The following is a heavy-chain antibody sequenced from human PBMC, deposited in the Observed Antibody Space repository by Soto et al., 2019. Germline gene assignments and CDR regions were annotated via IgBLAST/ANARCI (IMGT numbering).Heavy chain of an antibody. CDR1: GYIFGNSV. CDR3: AMVDNDVTPTPQDV. J-gene: IGHJ6*02. V-gene: IGHV1-18*01. Sequence: QVQLVQSGDEVRKPGSSVKVSCKASGYIFGNSVIAWGRQAPGQGLEWMGWISNYSGKTHYASKVKGRLTMTSETSTSTAYMEMGSLTSDDTSVYYCAMVDNDVTPTPQDVWGQGTTVTVSS. CDR2: ISNYSGKT. D-gene: IGHD5-12*01.